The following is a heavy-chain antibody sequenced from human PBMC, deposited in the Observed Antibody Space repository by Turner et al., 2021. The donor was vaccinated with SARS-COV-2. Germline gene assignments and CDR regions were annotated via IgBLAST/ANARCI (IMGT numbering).Heavy chain of an antibody. CDR2: VYYGGQM. D-gene: IGHD3-16*01. CDR3: AVWGQKGLDS. J-gene: IGHJ4*02. V-gene: IGHV4-39*01. Sequence: QLLESGPGLLKPSEPLSLPCIVPGASIRGSRHFLTWIRQTPGKGLEWLQRVYYGGQMYVNPSLKSRLSRSVDAARNQFSLNMTSVTVADTAVYNCAVWGQKGLDSWGQGTLVTVSA. CDR1: GASIRGSRHF.